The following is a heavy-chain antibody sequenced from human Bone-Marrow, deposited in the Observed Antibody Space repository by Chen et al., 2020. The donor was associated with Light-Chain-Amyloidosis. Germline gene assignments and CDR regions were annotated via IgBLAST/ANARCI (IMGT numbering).Heavy chain of an antibody. V-gene: IGHV4-38-2*01. CDR3: ARGLGRGSGWYL. CDR1: GYSISSGFY. D-gene: IGHD6-19*01. Sequence: QVQLQESGPGLVKPSETLSLTCAVSGYSISSGFYWGWIRQPPGMGLEWIARIYHSGSTYYNPSLKSRVTISVDTSKNQFSLRVNSVTAADTAVYYCARGLGRGSGWYLWGQGTLVTVSS. CDR2: IYHSGST. J-gene: IGHJ5*02.